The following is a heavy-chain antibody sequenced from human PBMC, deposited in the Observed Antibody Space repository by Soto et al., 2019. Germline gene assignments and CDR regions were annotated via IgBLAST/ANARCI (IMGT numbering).Heavy chain of an antibody. CDR2: AHHSGGT. CDR3: VRHFSSGWVYHYGLDV. CDR1: GGSISIDSYY. D-gene: IGHD6-19*01. Sequence: SETLSLTCTLSGGSISIDSYYWGWIRQPPGKGLEWIGSAHHSGGTYYSSSFQSRVTISLDTSKNQFSLHVMSVTAGDTAVYYCVRHFSSGWVYHYGLDVWGQGATVTVSS. J-gene: IGHJ6*02. V-gene: IGHV4-39*01.